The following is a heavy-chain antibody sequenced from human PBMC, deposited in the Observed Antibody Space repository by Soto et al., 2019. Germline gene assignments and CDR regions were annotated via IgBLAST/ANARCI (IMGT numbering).Heavy chain of an antibody. CDR3: TTLAPRGSDCYLFDY. CDR2: VKRKTDGGTT. D-gene: IGHD2-21*02. V-gene: IGHV3-15*01. CDR1: GFTFSNVL. J-gene: IGHJ4*02. Sequence: GRSLRLPCAASGFTFSNVLMSWVRQAPGKGREWVGRVKRKTDGGTTDYAAPVKGRWTLSREDSKNTLYPQKNSLTPEAPTVYYCTTLAPRGSDCYLFDYWGQRNMVTVSS.